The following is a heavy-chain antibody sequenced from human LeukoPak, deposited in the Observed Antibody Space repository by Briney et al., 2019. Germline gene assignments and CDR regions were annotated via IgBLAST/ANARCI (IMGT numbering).Heavy chain of an antibody. Sequence: PSGFLSLTCAVSGGSISSSNWWSWVRQPPGKGLEWIGEIYHSGSTNYNPSLKSRVTISVDKSKNQFSLKLSSVTAADTAVYYCARDCSSTSCYDAFDIWGQGTMVTVSS. CDR2: IYHSGST. D-gene: IGHD2-2*01. V-gene: IGHV4-4*02. CDR1: GGSISSSNW. J-gene: IGHJ3*02. CDR3: ARDCSSTSCYDAFDI.